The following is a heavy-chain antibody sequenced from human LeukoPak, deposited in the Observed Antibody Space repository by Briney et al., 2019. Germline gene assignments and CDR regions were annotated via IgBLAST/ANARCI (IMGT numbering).Heavy chain of an antibody. Sequence: PSQTLSLTCAISGERVSSNSVAWNWIRKSPSRGLEWLGRTYYRSKWYNDYEVSVKSRITINPDTSKSQCSRQLNSVTPEDTAVYYCARVGEQWLVFFDYWGQGTLVTVSS. D-gene: IGHD6-19*01. J-gene: IGHJ4*02. V-gene: IGHV6-1*01. CDR2: TYYRSKWYN. CDR1: GERVSSNSVA. CDR3: ARVGEQWLVFFDY.